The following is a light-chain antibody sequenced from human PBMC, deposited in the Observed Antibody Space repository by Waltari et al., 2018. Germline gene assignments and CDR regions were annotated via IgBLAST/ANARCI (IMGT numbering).Light chain of an antibody. Sequence: QSVLTQPPSATGSPGQSVTISCPGTNSDVGAYNYVSWYQQHPGKVPKLLIYEVTKRPSGVPDRFSGSKSGNTASLTVSGLQADDEADYYCSSYAHNNHFVFGTGTKVTVL. CDR2: EVT. V-gene: IGLV2-8*01. J-gene: IGLJ1*01. CDR1: NSDVGAYNY. CDR3: SSYAHNNHFV.